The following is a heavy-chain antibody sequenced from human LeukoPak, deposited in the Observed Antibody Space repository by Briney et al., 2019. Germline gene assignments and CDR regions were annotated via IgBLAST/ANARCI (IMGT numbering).Heavy chain of an antibody. CDR2: IYTSGSTIINPSLRNT. CDR3: AREPDLWFGETNYYYYYMDV. J-gene: IGHJ6*03. CDR1: GDSISSGSYY. Sequence: SETLSLTCTVSGDSISSGSYYWTWIRQPAGKGLEWIGRIYTSGSTIINPSLRNTTYNPSLKSRLNMSVDTSKNQFSLKLSSVTAADTAVDYCAREPDLWFGETNYYYYYMDVWGKGTTVTISS. V-gene: IGHV4-61*02. D-gene: IGHD3-10*01.